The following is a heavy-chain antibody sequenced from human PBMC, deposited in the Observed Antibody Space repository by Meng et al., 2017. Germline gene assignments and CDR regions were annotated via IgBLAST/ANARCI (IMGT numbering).Heavy chain of an antibody. CDR1: VFAFSSYG. CDR2: IWNDGNYK. CDR3: ARGAVAGSGGGNWFDP. J-gene: IGHJ5*02. V-gene: IGHV3-33*01. Sequence: VRVVVAGGGVVEPCRVRALYCAASVFAFSSYGVHWGRQAPGKGLEWVAVIWNDGNYKNHADSVKGRFTISRDNSKNTLYLQMNSLRAEDTAMYYCARGAVAGSGGGNWFDPWGQGTLVTVSS. D-gene: IGHD6-19*01.